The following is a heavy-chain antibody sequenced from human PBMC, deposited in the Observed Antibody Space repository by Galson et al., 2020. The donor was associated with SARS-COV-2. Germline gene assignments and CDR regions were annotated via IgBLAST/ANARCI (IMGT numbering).Heavy chain of an antibody. CDR1: GFTFSSYA. D-gene: IGHD2-21*02. CDR2: ISYDGSNK. J-gene: IGHJ4*02. V-gene: IGHV3-30*04. Sequence: GGSLRLSCAASGFTFSSYAMHWVRQAPGKGLEWVAVISYDGSNKYYADSVKGRFTISRDNSKNTLYLQMNSLRAEDTAVYYCARDGEVGAFHLAYCGGDCYSGYFDYWGQGTLVTVSS. CDR3: ARDGEVGAFHLAYCGGDCYSGYFDY.